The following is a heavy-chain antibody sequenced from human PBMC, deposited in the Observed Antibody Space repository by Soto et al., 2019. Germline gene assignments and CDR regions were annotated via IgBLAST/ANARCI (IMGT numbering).Heavy chain of an antibody. Sequence: QVQLVQSGAEVKKPGASVKVSCKASGYTFTSYAIHWVRQAPGQRLEWMGWINAGNGNTKYSQKFQDRVPITRDTSASTAYMELSSLSSEDTAVYYCARDLGGWPDSWGQGTLVTVSS. CDR3: ARDLGGWPDS. V-gene: IGHV1-3*01. CDR1: GYTFTSYA. D-gene: IGHD6-19*01. CDR2: INAGNGNT. J-gene: IGHJ4*02.